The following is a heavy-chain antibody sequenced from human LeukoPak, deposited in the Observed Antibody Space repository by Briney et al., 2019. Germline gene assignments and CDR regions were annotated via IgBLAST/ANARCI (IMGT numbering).Heavy chain of an antibody. Sequence: PGGSLRLSCAASGFTFNSYTMNWVRQTPGKGLEWVSLISGSGNYIYYRDSVKGRFTISRDNAENSLYLQMNSLRAEDTAVYYCAVVIATNYFDYWGQGTLVTVSS. V-gene: IGHV3-21*01. D-gene: IGHD2-21*01. J-gene: IGHJ4*02. CDR1: GFTFNSYT. CDR3: AVVIATNYFDY. CDR2: ISGSGNYI.